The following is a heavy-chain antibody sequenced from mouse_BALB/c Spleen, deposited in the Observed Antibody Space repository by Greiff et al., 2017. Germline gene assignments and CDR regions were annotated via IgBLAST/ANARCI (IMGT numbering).Heavy chain of an antibody. CDR2: INPGSGGT. J-gene: IGHJ2*01. CDR1: GYAFTNYL. D-gene: IGHD1-1*01. V-gene: IGHV1-54*03. CDR3: ARSITTVVAGYYFDY. Sequence: SGAELVRPGTSVKVSCKASGYAFTNYLIEWVKQRPGQGLEWIGVINPGSGGTNYNEKFKGKATLTADKSSSTAYMQLSSLTSDDSAVYFCARSITTVVAGYYFDYWGQGTTLTVSS.